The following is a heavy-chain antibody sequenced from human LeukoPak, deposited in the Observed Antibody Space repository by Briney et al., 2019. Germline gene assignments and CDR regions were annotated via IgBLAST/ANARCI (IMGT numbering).Heavy chain of an antibody. CDR1: GFTFSAYV. Sequence: GESLKISCAASGFTFSAYVIYWVRQAPGTGLEWVSAISGSGADTYYADSVKGRFTISRDNSKYMVYLQMNSLRAEDTAVYYCAKLGIRDGIDFWGQGTVVSVSS. CDR3: AKLGIRDGIDF. CDR2: ISGSGADT. J-gene: IGHJ3*01. D-gene: IGHD7-27*01. V-gene: IGHV3-23*01.